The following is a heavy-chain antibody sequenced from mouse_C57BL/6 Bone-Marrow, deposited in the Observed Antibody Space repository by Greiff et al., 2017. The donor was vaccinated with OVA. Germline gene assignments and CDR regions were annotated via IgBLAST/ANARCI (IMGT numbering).Heavy chain of an antibody. Sequence: EVKLQESGPELVKPGASVKMSCKASGYTFTDYNMHWVKQSHGKSLEWIGYINPNNGGTSYNQKFKGKATLTVNKSSSTAYMELRSLTSEDSAVYYCARRDGYDYTWFAYWAKGLWSLSLQ. J-gene: IGHJ3*01. D-gene: IGHD2-4*01. V-gene: IGHV1-22*01. CDR1: GYTFTDYN. CDR2: INPNNGGT. CDR3: ARRDGYDYTWFAY.